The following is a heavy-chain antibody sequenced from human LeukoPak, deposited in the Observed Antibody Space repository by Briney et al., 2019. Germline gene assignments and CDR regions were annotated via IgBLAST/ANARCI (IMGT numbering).Heavy chain of an antibody. J-gene: IGHJ5*02. CDR2: INPSSGGT. CDR3: ARDHTGGGSSWSDNWFDP. V-gene: IGHV1-2*02. D-gene: IGHD6-13*01. CDR1: GYTFTGYF. Sequence: ASVKVCCNASGYTFTGYFMHWARQAPGQGHEWMGWINPSSGGTNNAQKFQGSVTMTRVTSISTDYVELSRLRSDDTAVYDCARDHTGGGSSWSDNWFDPWGQGTLVTVSS.